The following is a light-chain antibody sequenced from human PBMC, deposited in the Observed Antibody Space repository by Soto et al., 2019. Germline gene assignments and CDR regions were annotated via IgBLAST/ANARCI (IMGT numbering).Light chain of an antibody. J-gene: IGKJ4*01. V-gene: IGKV1-33*01. CDR2: DAS. CDR1: QDIRKY. Sequence: DIEMTQSPSSLSASVGDRVTITCQASQDIRKYLNWYQQKPGKAPQLLIYDASNLETGVPSRFSGGGSGTDFTFTISSLQPEDIATYYCQQYDNLLPTFGGGTKVEIK. CDR3: QQYDNLLPT.